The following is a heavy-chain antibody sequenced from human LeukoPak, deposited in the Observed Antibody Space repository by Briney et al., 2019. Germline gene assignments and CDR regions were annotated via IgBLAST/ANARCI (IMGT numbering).Heavy chain of an antibody. CDR3: ASVLAYCGGDCYSGDY. D-gene: IGHD2-21*02. CDR1: GFTFSSYE. Sequence: GGALRLSCAASGFTFSSYEMNWVRQAPGKGLEGVSYISSSGSTIYYADSVKGRFTISRDNAKNSLYLQMNSLRAEDTAVYYCASVLAYCGGDCYSGDYWGQGTLVTVSS. J-gene: IGHJ4*02. CDR2: ISSSGSTI. V-gene: IGHV3-48*03.